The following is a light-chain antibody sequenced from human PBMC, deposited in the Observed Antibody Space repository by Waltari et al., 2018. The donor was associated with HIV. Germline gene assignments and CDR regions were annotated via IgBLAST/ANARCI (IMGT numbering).Light chain of an antibody. CDR2: KAS. CDR1: QSFSSW. V-gene: IGKV1-5*03. Sequence: DIQMPQSPSTLPASAGDRVTTTCRARQSFSSWLAWYQQKPWKAPKLLIYKASSLESRVPSRFGGSGSGTEFTLTISSLQPDDFATYYCQQYNSYSQTFGQGTKVEIK. CDR3: QQYNSYSQT. J-gene: IGKJ1*01.